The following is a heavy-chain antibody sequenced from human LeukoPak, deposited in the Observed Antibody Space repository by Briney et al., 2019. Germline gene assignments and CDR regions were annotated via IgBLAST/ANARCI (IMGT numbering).Heavy chain of an antibody. D-gene: IGHD4-17*01. CDR2: ISWNSGSI. CDR1: GFTFDDYS. J-gene: IGHJ6*03. Sequence: GRSLRLSCAASGFTFDDYSMHWIRQAPGKGLEWVWGISWNSGSIGYADSVKGRFTILRDNAKNSLYLQMNSLRAEDTALYYCAKVGDYGPYYYYMDVWGKGTTVTVSS. V-gene: IGHV3-9*01. CDR3: AKVGDYGPYYYYMDV.